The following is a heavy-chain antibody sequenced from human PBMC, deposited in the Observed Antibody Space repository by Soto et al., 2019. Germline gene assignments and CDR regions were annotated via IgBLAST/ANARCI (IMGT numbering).Heavy chain of an antibody. D-gene: IGHD3-10*01. J-gene: IGHJ6*02. Sequence: QVQLVQSGAEVKKPGSSVKVSCKTSGVSFNNNGIGWVRQAPGHGLEWMGGVSPPFRTSSYARKFQGRISITAHASTCTVNMELSSLTSEDTAQYYCARVLYYGSGSYSPYGMDVWGQGTTVTVSS. CDR3: ARVLYYGSGSYSPYGMDV. CDR1: GVSFNNNG. V-gene: IGHV1-69*01. CDR2: VSPPFRTS.